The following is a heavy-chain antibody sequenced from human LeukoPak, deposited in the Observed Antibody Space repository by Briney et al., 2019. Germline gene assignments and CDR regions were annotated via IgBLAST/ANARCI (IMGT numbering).Heavy chain of an antibody. Sequence: ASVKISCTASGYTFTSYFMHWVRQAPGQGLEWMGVINPHTGDTTYAQMFQGRVTLTREKSTYTAYMEVVSLRSEDTAVYYCARPYRSGWPWQPFDYWGQGTLVTVSS. CDR1: GYTFTSYF. J-gene: IGHJ4*02. CDR2: INPHTGDT. CDR3: ARPYRSGWPWQPFDY. V-gene: IGHV1-46*01. D-gene: IGHD6-19*01.